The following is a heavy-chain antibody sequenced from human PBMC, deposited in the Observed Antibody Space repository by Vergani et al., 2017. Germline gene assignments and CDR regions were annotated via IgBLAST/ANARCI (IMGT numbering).Heavy chain of an antibody. CDR2: ISPDGFST. D-gene: IGHD2-2*01. J-gene: IGHJ5*02. V-gene: IGHV1-46*01. CDR1: GYTFTAYY. Sequence: QVQLVQSGAEVGKPGASVKISCKASGYTFTAYYIHWVRQAPEQGLEWVGVISPDGFSTFYAQKFQGRVTITRDTSTSTVYVEVTSLRSEDTAVYYCARDSRYCSSTSCYVGRDWFDPWGQGTLVTVSS. CDR3: ARDSRYCSSTSCYVGRDWFDP.